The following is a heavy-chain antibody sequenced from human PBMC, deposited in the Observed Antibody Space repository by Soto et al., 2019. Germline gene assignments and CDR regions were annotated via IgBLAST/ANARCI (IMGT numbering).Heavy chain of an antibody. Sequence: PVKVSCKASGGSFSNYIFAWVRQAPGQGLEWMGGTIPMFATAQYAQKLQGRVTITADESTSTVYMDLTSLTSDDTAVYYCARGLFGQQWLVGFDTWGQGTLVTVSS. CDR1: GGSFSNYI. CDR2: TIPMFATA. CDR3: ARGLFGQQWLVGFDT. D-gene: IGHD6-19*01. J-gene: IGHJ4*02. V-gene: IGHV1-69*13.